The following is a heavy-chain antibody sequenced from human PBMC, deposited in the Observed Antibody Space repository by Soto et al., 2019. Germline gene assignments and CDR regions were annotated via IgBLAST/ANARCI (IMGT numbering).Heavy chain of an antibody. D-gene: IGHD2-15*01. J-gene: IGHJ4*02. CDR1: GFTFNYYW. V-gene: IGHV3-7*01. Sequence: EVQLVESGGGVVQPGGSLRLSCAASGFTFNYYWMTWVRQAPGKGLEWVANVKQDGNEKYYLDSAKGRFTISRDNATNSLYLQMNSLRTEDTGVYYCASDPRYCSGGSGYPRGYFDYWGQVILVTVSS. CDR3: ASDPRYCSGGSGYPRGYFDY. CDR2: VKQDGNEK.